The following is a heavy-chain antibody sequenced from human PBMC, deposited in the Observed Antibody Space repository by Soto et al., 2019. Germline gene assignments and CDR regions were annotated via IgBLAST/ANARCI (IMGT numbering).Heavy chain of an antibody. Sequence: PSETLSLTCTVSGGSISSYYWSWIRQPPGKGLEWIGYIYYSGSTNYNPSLKSRVTISVDTSKNQFSLKLSSVTAADTAVYYCARAVEYYYDSSGYYNDYWGQGTLVTVSS. D-gene: IGHD3-22*01. J-gene: IGHJ4*02. CDR2: IYYSGST. CDR3: ARAVEYYYDSSGYYNDY. V-gene: IGHV4-59*01. CDR1: GGSISSYY.